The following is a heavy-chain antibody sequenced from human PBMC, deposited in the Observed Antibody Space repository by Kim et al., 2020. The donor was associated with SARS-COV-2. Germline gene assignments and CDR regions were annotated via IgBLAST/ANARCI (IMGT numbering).Heavy chain of an antibody. Sequence: SETLSLTCTVSGGSISSYYWSWIRQPPGKGLEWIGYIYYSGSTNYNPSLKSRVTISVDTSKNQFSLKLSPVTAADTAVYYCARGRGWDSRGSYQGWFDTWGQEAPLTVSS. D-gene: IGHD3-22*01. V-gene: IGHV4-59*01. CDR3: ARGRGWDSRGSYQGWFDT. CDR1: GGSISSYY. J-gene: IGHJ5*02. CDR2: IYYSGST.